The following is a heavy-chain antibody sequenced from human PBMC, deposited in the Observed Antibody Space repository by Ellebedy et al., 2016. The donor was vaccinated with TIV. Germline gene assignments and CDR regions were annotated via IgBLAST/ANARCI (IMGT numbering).Heavy chain of an antibody. V-gene: IGHV3-33*05. J-gene: IGHJ4*02. Sequence: PGGSLRLSCAASGFIFSSYGMHWVRQSPGKGLEWVAVISYDGSNKYYADSVKGRFTISRDNSKNTLYLQMNSLRAEDTAVYYCARATSIGDYVYYWGQGTLVTVSS. CDR2: ISYDGSNK. CDR3: ARATSIGDYVYY. D-gene: IGHD2/OR15-2a*01. CDR1: GFIFSSYG.